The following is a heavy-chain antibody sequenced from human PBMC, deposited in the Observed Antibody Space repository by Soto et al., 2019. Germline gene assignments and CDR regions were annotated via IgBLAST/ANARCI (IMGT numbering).Heavy chain of an antibody. CDR2: ISDSGSHM. CDR3: APQGVGATGYLS. J-gene: IGHJ5*02. V-gene: IGHV3-48*01. CDR1: GFTLGGFG. D-gene: IGHD1-26*01. Sequence: EVQLVESGGGLVQPGGSLRLSCVVSGFTLGGFGMNWFRQAPGKGLEWVSYISDSGSHMYYADSVKGRFTISRDSAKNSLYLQMNSLRVEDTAVYYCAPQGVGATGYLSWGQGTLVTVSS.